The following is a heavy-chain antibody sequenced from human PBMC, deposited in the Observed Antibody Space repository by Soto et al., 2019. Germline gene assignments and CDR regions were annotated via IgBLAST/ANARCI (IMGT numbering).Heavy chain of an antibody. D-gene: IGHD3-3*02. V-gene: IGHV3-23*05. Sequence: WGSLRLSCVASGFTFSTYAMSCVRQAPWKGLQWVAGIYTSGVPKYADSVQGRFTISRDDSKNTLYLQMNSLRAEDTAVYYCTRDWERDPEAFFDYWGQGTLVTVSS. CDR1: GFTFSTYA. CDR2: IYTSGVP. CDR3: TRDWERDPEAFFDY. J-gene: IGHJ4*02.